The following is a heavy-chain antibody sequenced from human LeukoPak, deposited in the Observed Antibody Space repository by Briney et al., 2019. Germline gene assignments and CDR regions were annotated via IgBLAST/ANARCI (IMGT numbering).Heavy chain of an antibody. D-gene: IGHD1-26*01. J-gene: IGHJ4*02. V-gene: IGHV3-30*04. CDR1: GFTFSSHS. CDR3: ARDLSGGYSTDY. CDR2: ISPDGSYK. Sequence: GGSLRLSCAASGFTFSSHSIHWVRQAPGKGLDWVAYISPDGSYKYFADSVKGRFTISRDNSKNTLYLQMNSLRADDTALYYCARDLSGGYSTDYWGQGALVAVSS.